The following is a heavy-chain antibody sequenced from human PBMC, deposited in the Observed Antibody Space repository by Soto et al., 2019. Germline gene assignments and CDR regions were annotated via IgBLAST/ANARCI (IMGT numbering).Heavy chain of an antibody. J-gene: IGHJ4*02. CDR3: ARGSTTDYYGSGSYYSFAAY. CDR2: ISYSGIT. Sequence: QVQLQESGPGLVKPSQTLSLTCTVSGGPISSGGYFWSWIRQHPGKGLEWIGFISYSGITYYNPSLKSRVTISVDTSKNQFSLKLSCVTAADTAVYYCARGSTTDYYGSGSYYSFAAYWGQGTLVTVSS. V-gene: IGHV4-31*03. CDR1: GGPISSGGYF. D-gene: IGHD3-10*01.